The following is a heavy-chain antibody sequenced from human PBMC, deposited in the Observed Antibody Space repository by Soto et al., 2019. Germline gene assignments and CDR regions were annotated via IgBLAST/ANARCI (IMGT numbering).Heavy chain of an antibody. J-gene: IGHJ6*02. D-gene: IGHD2-15*01. CDR2: VIRLIGKV. V-gene: IGHV1-69*05. Sequence: LEQSGAEVRSPGSSVTISCKASGGSFTSFSIDWVRQAPGEGLEWIGGVIRLIGKVRYSPTFQNRVTMTTDVSAKTAFLHLRRLTSDDTAVYFCGRGVTIFGSAPRDLPPDVWGQGTALIVSS. CDR1: GGSFTSFS. CDR3: GRGVTIFGSAPRDLPPDV.